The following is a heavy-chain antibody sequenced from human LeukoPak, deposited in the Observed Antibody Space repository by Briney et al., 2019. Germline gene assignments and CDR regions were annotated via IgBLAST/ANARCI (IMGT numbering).Heavy chain of an antibody. CDR2: ISSSGGST. D-gene: IGHD1-26*01. V-gene: IGHV3-23*01. J-gene: IGHJ4*02. CDR1: GFTFSSYA. CDR3: AKVVGATTRGYFAY. Sequence: SGGSLRLSCAASGFTFSSYAMSWVRQAPGKGLEWVSTISSSGGSTYYADSVKGRFTISRDNSKNTLYLQMNSLRAEDTAVYYCAKVVGATTRGYFAYWGQGTLVTVSS.